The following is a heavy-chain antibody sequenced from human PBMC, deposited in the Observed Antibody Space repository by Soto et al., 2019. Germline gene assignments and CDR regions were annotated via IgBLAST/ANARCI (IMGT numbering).Heavy chain of an antibody. Sequence: GASVKVSCKASGGTFSSYAISWVRQAPGEGLEWMGGIIPIFGTANYAQKFQGRVTITADESTSTAYMELSSLRSEDTAVYYCAKDRWGSSGYYYFVYWGQGTLVTVSS. D-gene: IGHD3-22*01. J-gene: IGHJ4*02. CDR1: GGTFSSYA. CDR2: IIPIFGTA. V-gene: IGHV1-69*13. CDR3: AKDRWGSSGYYYFVY.